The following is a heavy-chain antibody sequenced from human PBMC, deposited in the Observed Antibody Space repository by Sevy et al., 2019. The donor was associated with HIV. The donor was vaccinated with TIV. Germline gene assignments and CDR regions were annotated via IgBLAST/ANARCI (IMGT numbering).Heavy chain of an antibody. CDR3: TKAQLSGGVRGHRYGMDV. CDR1: GFTFSSYD. D-gene: IGHD3-10*01. J-gene: IGHJ6*02. V-gene: IGHV3-13*01. CDR2: IGIAGAS. Sequence: GGSLRLSCAASGFTFSSYDMYWVRQVRGKGLEWVSAIGIAGASYYPDDVKGRFTISRDNANNSLYLQMNSLRAGDTDKYYCTKAQLSGGVRGHRYGMDVWGQGTTVTVSS.